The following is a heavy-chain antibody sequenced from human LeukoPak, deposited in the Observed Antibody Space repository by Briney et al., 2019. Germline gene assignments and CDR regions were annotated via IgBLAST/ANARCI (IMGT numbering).Heavy chain of an antibody. Sequence: PSETLSLTCAVYGESFSGYYWSWIRQPPGKGLEWIGEINHSGSTNYNPSLKSRVTISVDTSKNQFSLKLSSVTPEDTAVYYCARELIAAAGRNGLDYWGQGTLVTVSS. V-gene: IGHV4-34*01. CDR2: INHSGST. D-gene: IGHD6-13*01. J-gene: IGHJ4*02. CDR3: ARELIAAAGRNGLDY. CDR1: GESFSGYY.